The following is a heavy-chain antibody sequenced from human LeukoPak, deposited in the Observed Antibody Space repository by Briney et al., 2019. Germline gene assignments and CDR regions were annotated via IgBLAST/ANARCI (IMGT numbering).Heavy chain of an antibody. CDR2: IYYIGST. D-gene: IGHD2-15*01. J-gene: IGHJ6*02. V-gene: IGHV4-59*12. CDR3: ATYCSGGSCELYYYYGMDV. CDR1: GGSFSSYY. Sequence: SEPLSLPCTASGGSFSSYYWSWIGQPPGKGLEWVGYIYYIGSTNYNPSLKGRATISVDTSKNKFSLKLSSVTAPDTAVNYCATYCSGGSCELYYYYGMDVWGQGTTVTVSS.